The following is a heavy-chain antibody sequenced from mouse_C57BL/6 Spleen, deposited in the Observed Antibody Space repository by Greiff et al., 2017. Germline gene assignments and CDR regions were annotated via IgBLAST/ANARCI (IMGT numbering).Heavy chain of an antibody. Sequence: EVQLQESGPELVKPGASVKISCKASGYSFTDYNMNWVKQSNGKSLEWIGVINPNYGTTSYNQKFKGKATLTVDQSSSTAYMQLNSLTSEDSAVYYCARSYYGSSSRADYFDYWGQGTTLTVSS. J-gene: IGHJ2*01. CDR3: ARSYYGSSSRADYFDY. CDR1: GYSFTDYN. CDR2: INPNYGTT. V-gene: IGHV1-39*01. D-gene: IGHD1-1*01.